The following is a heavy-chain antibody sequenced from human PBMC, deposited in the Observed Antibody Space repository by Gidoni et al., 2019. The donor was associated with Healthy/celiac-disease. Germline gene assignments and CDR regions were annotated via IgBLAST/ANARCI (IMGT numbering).Heavy chain of an antibody. CDR2: NIPICGTA. CDR1: GGTFSSYA. Sequence: QVQLVPSGAEVTQPGSSVKVSSQASGGTFSSYAISWVRQAPGQGLEWMGGNIPICGTANYEQEFQGRVTITADGATSTAYRELSSLRCEDTAVYYCARVGPERTGNYFDYWGQGTLVTVSS. J-gene: IGHJ4*02. CDR3: ARVGPERTGNYFDY. D-gene: IGHD3-10*01. V-gene: IGHV1-69*01.